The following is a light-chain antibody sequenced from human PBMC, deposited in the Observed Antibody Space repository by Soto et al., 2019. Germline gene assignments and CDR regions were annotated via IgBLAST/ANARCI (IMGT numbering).Light chain of an antibody. CDR1: QSISSW. J-gene: IGKJ4*01. CDR2: DAS. Sequence: DIQMTQSPSTLSASVGDRVTITCRASQSISSWLAWYQQKPGKAPKLLIYDASSLESGVPSRFSGSGSGTEFTLTISSLQPDDFATYSCQQYNSYSPTFGGGTKGEIK. V-gene: IGKV1-5*01. CDR3: QQYNSYSPT.